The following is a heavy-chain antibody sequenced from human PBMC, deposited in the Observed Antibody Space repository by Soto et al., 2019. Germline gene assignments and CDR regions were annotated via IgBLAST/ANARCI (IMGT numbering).Heavy chain of an antibody. J-gene: IGHJ6*03. CDR2: IYPGDSDT. V-gene: IGHV5-51*01. Sequence: PGESLKISCKGSGYSFTSYWIGWVRQMPGKGLEWMGIIYPGDSDTRHSPSFQGQVTISADKSISTAYLQWSSLKASDTAMYYCARHGGQPHLNYGSGSYYYYYYMDVWGKGTTVTVSS. CDR1: GYSFTSYW. D-gene: IGHD3-10*01. CDR3: ARHGGQPHLNYGSGSYYYYYYMDV.